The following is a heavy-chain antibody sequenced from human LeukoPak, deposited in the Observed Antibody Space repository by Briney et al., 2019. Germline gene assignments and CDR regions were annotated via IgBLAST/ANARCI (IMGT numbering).Heavy chain of an antibody. J-gene: IGHJ6*02. Sequence: GGSLRLSCAASGFTFSSYSMKWVRQAPGKGLEWVSSISSSSSYIYYADSVKGRFTISRDNAKNSLYLQMNSLRAEDTAVYYCARAYYGGNFYYYGMDVWGQGTTVTVSS. CDR3: ARAYYGGNFYYYGMDV. CDR1: GFTFSSYS. CDR2: ISSSSSYI. D-gene: IGHD4-23*01. V-gene: IGHV3-21*01.